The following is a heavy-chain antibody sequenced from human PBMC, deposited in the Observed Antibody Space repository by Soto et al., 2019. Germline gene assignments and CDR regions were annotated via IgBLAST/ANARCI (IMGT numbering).Heavy chain of an antibody. CDR3: ARGSGSAFDI. CDR2: ISYDGSNK. CDR1: GFTFSSYA. D-gene: IGHD3-10*01. Sequence: QVQLVESGGGVVQPGRSLRLSCAASGFTFSSYAMHWVRQAPGKGLEWVAVISYDGSNKYYADSVKGRFTISRDNSKNTLYLQMNSLRAEDTAVYYCARGSGSAFDIWGQGTMVTVSS. V-gene: IGHV3-30-3*01. J-gene: IGHJ3*02.